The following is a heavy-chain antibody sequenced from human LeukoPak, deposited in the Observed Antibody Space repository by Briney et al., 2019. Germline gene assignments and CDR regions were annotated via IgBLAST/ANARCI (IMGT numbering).Heavy chain of an antibody. Sequence: PGGSLRLSCAASGFTFSSYAMSWVRQAPGKGLEWVSASSGSGGSTYYADSVKGRFTISRDNSKNTLYLQMNSLRAEDTAVYYCAKDWTVWGSAMEAFDIWGQGTMVTVSS. CDR3: AKDWTVWGSAMEAFDI. J-gene: IGHJ3*02. CDR2: SSGSGGST. V-gene: IGHV3-23*01. D-gene: IGHD7-27*01. CDR1: GFTFSSYA.